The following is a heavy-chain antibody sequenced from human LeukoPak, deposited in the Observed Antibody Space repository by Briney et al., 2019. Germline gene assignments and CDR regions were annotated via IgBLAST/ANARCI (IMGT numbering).Heavy chain of an antibody. V-gene: IGHV3-30*04. Sequence: GGSLRLSCAASGFTFSSYAMHWVRQAPGKGLEWVADISYDGSNKYYADSVKGRFTISRDNSKNTLYLQMNSLRAEDTAVYYCARDSGFSGTQRGEYWGQGTLATVSS. CDR1: GFTFSSYA. J-gene: IGHJ4*02. D-gene: IGHD3/OR15-3a*01. CDR3: ARDSGFSGTQRGEY. CDR2: ISYDGSNK.